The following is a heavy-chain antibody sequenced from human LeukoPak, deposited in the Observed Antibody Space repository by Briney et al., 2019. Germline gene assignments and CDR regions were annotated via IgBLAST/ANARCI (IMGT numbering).Heavy chain of an antibody. CDR2: INHSGST. CDR1: GGSISSSSYY. J-gene: IGHJ6*03. V-gene: IGHV4-39*01. Sequence: SETLSLTCTVSGGSISSSSYYWSWIRQPPGKGLEWIGEINHSGSTNYNPSLKSRVTISVDTSKNQFSLKLSSVTAADTAVYYCARSSDEYYYYYMDVWGKGTTVTISS. CDR3: ARSSDEYYYYYMDV.